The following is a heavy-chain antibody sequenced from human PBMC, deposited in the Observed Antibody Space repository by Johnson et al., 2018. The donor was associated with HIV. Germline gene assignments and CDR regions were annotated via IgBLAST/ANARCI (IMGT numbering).Heavy chain of an antibody. CDR1: GFTFSSYA. D-gene: IGHD3-16*01. CDR2: ISSNGGST. Sequence: VQLVESGGGLVQPGGSLRLSCAASGFTFSSYAMHWVRQAPGKGLEYVSAISSNGGSTYYANSVKGRFTISRDNSKNTLYLQMNNLRVEDTAVYYCARGPGGGEDALDIWGQGTMVTVSS. CDR3: ARGPGGGEDALDI. V-gene: IGHV3-64*01. J-gene: IGHJ3*02.